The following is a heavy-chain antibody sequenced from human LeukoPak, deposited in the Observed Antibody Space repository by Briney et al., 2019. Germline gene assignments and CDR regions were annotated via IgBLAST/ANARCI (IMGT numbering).Heavy chain of an antibody. CDR2: IYYSGST. Sequence: SETLSLTCTVSGGSVSSGSYYWSWIRQPPGKGLEWIGYIYYSGSTNYNPSLKSRVTISVDTSKNQFSLKLSSVTAADTAVYYCARDSRRAGYCSSTSCPATGMDVWGQGTTVTVSS. J-gene: IGHJ6*02. D-gene: IGHD2-2*01. V-gene: IGHV4-61*01. CDR3: ARDSRRAGYCSSTSCPATGMDV. CDR1: GGSVSSGSYY.